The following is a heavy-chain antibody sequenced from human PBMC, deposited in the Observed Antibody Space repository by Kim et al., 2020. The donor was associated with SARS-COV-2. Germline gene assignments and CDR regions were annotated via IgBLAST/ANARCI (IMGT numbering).Heavy chain of an antibody. J-gene: IGHJ4*02. Sequence: GGSLRLSCAASGFSLSSYWMSWVRQTPGKGLEWVANIRQDASEKYYVDSVKGRFTISRDNAKNSLYLQMNSLRAEDTAVYYCATDIRAHPAYWGQGTLVTVSS. V-gene: IGHV3-7*01. CDR1: GFSLSSYW. CDR2: IRQDASEK. CDR3: ATDIRAHPAY.